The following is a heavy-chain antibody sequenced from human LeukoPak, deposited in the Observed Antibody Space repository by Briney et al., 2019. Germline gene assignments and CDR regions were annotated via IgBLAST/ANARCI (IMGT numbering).Heavy chain of an antibody. J-gene: IGHJ6*04. Sequence: SETLSLTCTVSGGSISSYYWSWIRQPPGKGLEWIGYIYYSGSTNYNPSLKSRVTISVDTSKNQFSLKLSSVPAADTAVYYCARQRFGMDVWGKGTTVTVSS. V-gene: IGHV4-59*08. CDR3: ARQRFGMDV. CDR1: GGSISSYY. CDR2: IYYSGST.